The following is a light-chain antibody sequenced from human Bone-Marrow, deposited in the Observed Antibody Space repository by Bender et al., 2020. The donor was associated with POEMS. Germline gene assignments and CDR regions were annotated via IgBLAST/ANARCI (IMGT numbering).Light chain of an antibody. CDR3: CSYADNSVWV. CDR2: DVG. V-gene: IGLV2-23*02. J-gene: IGLJ3*02. CDR1: SSDVGGYNY. Sequence: QSALTQPASVSGSPGQSITISCTGTSSDVGGYNYVSWFQQHPGKAPKLMIYDVGKRPSGVPDRFSGSKSGNTASLTISGLQAEDEADFYCCSYADNSVWVFGGGTKLTVL.